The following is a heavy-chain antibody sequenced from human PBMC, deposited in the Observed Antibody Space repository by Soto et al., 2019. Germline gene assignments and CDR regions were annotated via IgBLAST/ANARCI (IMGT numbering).Heavy chain of an antibody. CDR2: ISATGNTI. CDR1: GFTFTTYN. CDR3: ARGPNYFLWYFDY. J-gene: IGHJ4*02. D-gene: IGHD3-10*01. V-gene: IGHV3-48*02. Sequence: ESGGGLVQPGGSLRLSCAASGFTFTTYNMNWVRQAPGKGLEWVSYISATGNTIYYADSVKGRFTISRDSAKNSLYLQMNSLRDEDTAVYYCARGPNYFLWYFDYWGQGALVTVSS.